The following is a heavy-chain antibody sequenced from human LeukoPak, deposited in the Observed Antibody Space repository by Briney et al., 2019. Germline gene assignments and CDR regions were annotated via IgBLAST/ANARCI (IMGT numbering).Heavy chain of an antibody. CDR3: ARAVTTWDY. D-gene: IGHD4-17*01. CDR1: GFTFSNYS. J-gene: IGHJ4*02. V-gene: IGHV3-48*04. Sequence: GGSLILSCAASGFTFSNYSMNWVRQAPGKGLEWVSFISTNGDTTYYADSVQGRFTISRDNAKNSLYLQMASLRAEDTAVYYRARAVTTWDYWGQGTLVTVSS. CDR2: ISTNGDTT.